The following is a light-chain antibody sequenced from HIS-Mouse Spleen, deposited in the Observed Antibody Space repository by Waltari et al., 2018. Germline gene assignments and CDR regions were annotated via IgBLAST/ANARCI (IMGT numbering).Light chain of an antibody. V-gene: IGLV3-1*01. CDR2: QDS. CDR3: QAWDSSTVV. CDR1: KLGDKY. J-gene: IGLJ2*01. Sequence: SYELTQPPSVSVSPGQTASITCSGGKLGDKYACWYQQKPGQSPVLVISQDSKRPSGLPERFSGTNSGNTATLTISGTQAMDEADYYCQAWDSSTVVFGGGTKLTVL.